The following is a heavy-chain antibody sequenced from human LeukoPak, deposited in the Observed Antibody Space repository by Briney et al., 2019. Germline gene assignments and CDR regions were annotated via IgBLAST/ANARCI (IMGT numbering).Heavy chain of an antibody. D-gene: IGHD6-19*01. V-gene: IGHV3-30*04. CDR3: ARDPPFRTGWSQNFFDF. J-gene: IGHJ4*02. CDR2: ISFDGGNI. Sequence: PGGSLRLSCTPSGFTFKDYAMHWVRQAPGKGLEWVALISFDGGNIYYADSVKGRFTISRDNSNNMLYLQMDSLRGDDTAVYYCARDPPFRTGWSQNFFDFWGQGTLVTVSS. CDR1: GFTFKDYA.